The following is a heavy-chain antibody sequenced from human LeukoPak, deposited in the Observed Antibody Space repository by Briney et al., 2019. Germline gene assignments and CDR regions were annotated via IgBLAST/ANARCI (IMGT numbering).Heavy chain of an antibody. CDR1: GYSFTSYW. D-gene: IGHD3-22*01. V-gene: IGHV5-51*01. J-gene: IGHJ3*02. CDR2: IYPGDSDT. CDR3: ARRDGGEHYDSSATPVVLDAFDI. Sequence: GESLKISCKGSGYSFTSYWIGWVRQMPGKGLEWMGIIYPGDSDTRYSPSFQGQVTFSADKSISTAYLQWSSLKASDTAMYYCARRDGGEHYDSSATPVVLDAFDIWGQGTMVTVSS.